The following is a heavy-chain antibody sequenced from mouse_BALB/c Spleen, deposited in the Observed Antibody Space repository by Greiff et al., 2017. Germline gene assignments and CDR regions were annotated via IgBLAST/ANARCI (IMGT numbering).Heavy chain of an antibody. D-gene: IGHD2-3*01. CDR2: ISYDGSN. Sequence: EVKLLESGPGLVKPSQSLSLTCSVTGYSITSGYYWNWIRQFPGNKLEWMGYISYDGSNNYNPSLKNRISITRDTSKNQFFLKLNSVTTEDTATYYCARVEGDGYYFAYWGQGTLVTVSA. J-gene: IGHJ3*01. CDR3: ARVEGDGYYFAY. CDR1: GYSITSGYY. V-gene: IGHV3-6*02.